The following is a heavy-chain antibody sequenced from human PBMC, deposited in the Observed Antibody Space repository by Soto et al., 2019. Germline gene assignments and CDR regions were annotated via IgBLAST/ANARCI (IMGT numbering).Heavy chain of an antibody. Sequence: EVQLVESGGGLVQPGGSLRLSCAASGFTFSSYWMSWVRQSPGKGLEWVANIKQDGSEKYYVDSVKGRFTISRDNAKNSLYLQMNSLRAEATAVYYCARGQLETQYYYYYMDVWGKGTTVTVSS. CDR2: IKQDGSEK. CDR3: ARGQLETQYYYYYMDV. CDR1: GFTFSSYW. V-gene: IGHV3-7*01. J-gene: IGHJ6*03. D-gene: IGHD6-13*01.